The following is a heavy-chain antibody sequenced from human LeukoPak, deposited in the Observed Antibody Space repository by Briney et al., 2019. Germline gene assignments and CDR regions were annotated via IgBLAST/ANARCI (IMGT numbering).Heavy chain of an antibody. CDR2: ISAYNGNT. CDR1: GYTFTTYA. CDR3: ARDSSTTDIDY. Sequence: ASVKVSCKASGYTFTTYAISWVRQAPGQGLEWMGWISAYNGNTNYAQKLQGRVTMTTDTSTSTAYMELRSLRSDDTAVYYCARDSSTTDIDYWGQGTLVTVSS. J-gene: IGHJ4*02. D-gene: IGHD4-17*01. V-gene: IGHV1-18*01.